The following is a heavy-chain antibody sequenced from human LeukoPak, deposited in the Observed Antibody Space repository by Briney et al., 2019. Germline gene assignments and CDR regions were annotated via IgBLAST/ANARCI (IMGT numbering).Heavy chain of an antibody. D-gene: IGHD5-12*01. CDR3: ARGSGGWLSCEVDY. CDR1: GYSFTSYG. CDR2: ISAYYGNR. Sequence: ASVKVSCKASGYSFTSYGISWVRQAPGQGLEWMGWISAYYGNRNYEQELQGRGTMTTDTSKSTDYLELQSLSFDDQAVYYCARGSGGWLSCEVDYWGQGTLVSVPA. J-gene: IGHJ4*02. V-gene: IGHV1-18*01.